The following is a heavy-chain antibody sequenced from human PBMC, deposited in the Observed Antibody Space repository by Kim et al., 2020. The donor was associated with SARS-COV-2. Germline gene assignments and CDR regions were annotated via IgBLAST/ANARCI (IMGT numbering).Heavy chain of an antibody. Sequence: GGSLRLSCVASGLTFNRYAMSWVRLAPGKGPEWVSSIGGNGDSTFYADSVKGRFTVSRDNSKNTLFLQMHSLRAEDTAVYYCAKSLTTGWYYFDFWGQGTLVTVSS. J-gene: IGHJ4*02. V-gene: IGHV3-23*01. D-gene: IGHD6-19*01. CDR2: IGGNGDST. CDR3: AKSLTTGWYYFDF. CDR1: GLTFNRYA.